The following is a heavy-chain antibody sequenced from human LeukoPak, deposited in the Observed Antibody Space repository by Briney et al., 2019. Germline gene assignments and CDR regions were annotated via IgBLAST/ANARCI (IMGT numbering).Heavy chain of an antibody. Sequence: PGGSLRLSRAASGFTFSSYSMNWVRQAPGKGLEWVSYISSSSSTIYYADSVKGRFTISRDNAKNSLYLQMNSLRAEDTAVYYCARDYDFWSGYYYYMDVWGKGTTVTVSS. J-gene: IGHJ6*03. CDR3: ARDYDFWSGYYYYMDV. CDR1: GFTFSSYS. V-gene: IGHV3-48*04. CDR2: ISSSSSTI. D-gene: IGHD3-3*01.